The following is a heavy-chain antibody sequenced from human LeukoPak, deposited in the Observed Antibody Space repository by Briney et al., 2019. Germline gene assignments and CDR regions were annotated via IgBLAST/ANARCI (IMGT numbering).Heavy chain of an antibody. Sequence: SETLSLTCTVSGGSISSYYWSWIRQPAGKGLEWIGRIYTSGSTNYNPSLKSRVTMSVDTSKSQFSLKLSSVTAADTAVYYCARDLVVRVAVRWSGADAFDIWGQGTMVTVSS. CDR3: ARDLVVRVAVRWSGADAFDI. J-gene: IGHJ3*02. D-gene: IGHD2-15*01. V-gene: IGHV4-4*07. CDR1: GGSISSYY. CDR2: IYTSGST.